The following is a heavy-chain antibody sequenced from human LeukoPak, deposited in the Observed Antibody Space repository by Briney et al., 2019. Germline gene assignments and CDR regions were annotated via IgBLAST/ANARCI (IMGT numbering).Heavy chain of an antibody. D-gene: IGHD3/OR15-3a*01. CDR3: ARDSRRGLADFDY. CDR1: GFTFSNYA. Sequence: PGGSLRLSCAASGFTFSNYAMRWVRQAPGKGLEWVSGISGSGDSTYYADSVKGRFTISRDNSKNTLYLQMGSLRAEDMAVYYCARDSRRGLADFDYWGQGTLVTVSS. V-gene: IGHV3-23*01. J-gene: IGHJ4*02. CDR2: ISGSGDST.